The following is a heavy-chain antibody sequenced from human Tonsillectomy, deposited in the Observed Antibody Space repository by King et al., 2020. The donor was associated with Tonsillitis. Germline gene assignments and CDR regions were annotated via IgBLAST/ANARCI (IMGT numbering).Heavy chain of an antibody. J-gene: IGHJ4*02. CDR1: GGPFINYA. CDR2: VTPNLRTA. V-gene: IGHV1-69*06. CDR3: ARGTSPRGAFDS. Sequence: VQLVQSGAEVKKPESSVKVSCKTSGGPFINYAISWVRQAPGQGLEWMGGVTPNLRTANYAQRFQDRVTIYADKSTTTTYMELRNLRHEDTAMYYCARGTSPRGAFDSWGQGTLVTVSS. D-gene: IGHD3-10*01.